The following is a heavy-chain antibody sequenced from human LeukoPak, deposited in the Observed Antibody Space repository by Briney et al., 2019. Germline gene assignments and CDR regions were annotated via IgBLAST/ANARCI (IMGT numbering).Heavy chain of an antibody. D-gene: IGHD3-22*01. J-gene: IGHJ4*02. CDR2: IRYDGSNK. CDR1: GFTFSSYG. Sequence: GGSLRLSCAASGFTFSSYGMHWVRQAPGKGLEWVAFIRYDGSNKYYADSAKGRFTISRDNSKNTLYLQMNSLRAEDTAVYYCAKEMYYYDSSGYYPDYWGQGTLVTVSS. V-gene: IGHV3-30*02. CDR3: AKEMYYYDSSGYYPDY.